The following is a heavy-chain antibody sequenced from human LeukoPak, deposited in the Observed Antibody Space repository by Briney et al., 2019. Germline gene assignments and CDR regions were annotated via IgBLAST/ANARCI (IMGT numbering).Heavy chain of an antibody. V-gene: IGHV4-31*03. CDR1: GGSISGVDYY. Sequence: PSETLSLTCTVSGGSISGVDYYWSWIRQYPGKGLEWIGYINYRGSAYYNPSLKSRVTISVDTSKNQFSLKLTSVTAADTAVYYCARDTVPGDSFDIWGQGTMVTVSS. J-gene: IGHJ3*02. CDR3: ARDTVPGDSFDI. CDR2: INYRGSA.